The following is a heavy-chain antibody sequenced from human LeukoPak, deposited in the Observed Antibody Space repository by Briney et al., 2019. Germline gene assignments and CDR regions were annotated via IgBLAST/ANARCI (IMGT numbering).Heavy chain of an antibody. CDR1: GGSISSYY. D-gene: IGHD1-26*01. CDR2: IYYSGST. V-gene: IGHV4-59*01. J-gene: IGHJ4*02. Sequence: SETLSLTCTVSGGSISSYYWSWIRQPPGKGLEWIGYIYYSGSTNYNPSLKSRVTISVDTSKNQFSLKLSSVTAADTAVYYCARDSGRYWGQGTLSPSPQ. CDR3: ARDSGRY.